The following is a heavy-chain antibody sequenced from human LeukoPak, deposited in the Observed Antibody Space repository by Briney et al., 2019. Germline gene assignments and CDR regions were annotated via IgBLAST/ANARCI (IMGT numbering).Heavy chain of an antibody. CDR2: MNPNSGNT. Sequence: GASVKVSCKASGYTFTSYDINWVRQATGQGLEWMGWMNPNSGNTGYAQKFQGKVTMTMNTYISTAYMELRNLRSEDTVVYYCASAVTLRGIDYWGQGTLVTVSS. J-gene: IGHJ4*02. V-gene: IGHV1-8*01. CDR1: GYTFTSYD. CDR3: ASAVTLRGIDY. D-gene: IGHD1-26*01.